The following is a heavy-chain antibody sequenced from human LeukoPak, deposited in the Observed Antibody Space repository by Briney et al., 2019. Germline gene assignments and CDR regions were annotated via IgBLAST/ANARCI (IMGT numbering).Heavy chain of an antibody. J-gene: IGHJ4*02. CDR1: GYNYKTYG. D-gene: IGHD3-9*01. V-gene: IGHV1-69*04. Sequence: TVKVSCKASGYNYKTYGISWVRQAPGQGLEWMGRIIPILGIANYAQKFQGRVTITADKSTSTAYMEQSSLRSEDTAVYYCASGPAYQGDILTSTSFDYWGQGTLVTVSS. CDR2: IIPILGIA. CDR3: ASGPAYQGDILTSTSFDY.